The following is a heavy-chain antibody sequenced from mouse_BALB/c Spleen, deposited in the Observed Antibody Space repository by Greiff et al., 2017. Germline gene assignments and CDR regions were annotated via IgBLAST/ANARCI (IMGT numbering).Heavy chain of an antibody. CDR1: GFTFSSYT. J-gene: IGHJ4*01. V-gene: IGHV5-12-2*01. CDR3: ARSDDGYYRDAMDY. Sequence: EVQLVESGGGLVQPGGSLKLSCAASGFTFSSYTMSWVRQTPEKRLEWVAYISNGGGSTYYPDTVKGRFTISRDNAKNTLYLQMSSLKSEDTAMYYCARSDDGYYRDAMDYWGQGTSVTVSS. D-gene: IGHD2-3*01. CDR2: ISNGGGST.